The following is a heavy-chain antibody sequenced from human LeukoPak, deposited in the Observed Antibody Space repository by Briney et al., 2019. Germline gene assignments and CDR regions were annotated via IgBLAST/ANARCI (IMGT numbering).Heavy chain of an antibody. J-gene: IGHJ3*02. CDR2: IYDSGST. V-gene: IGHV4-30-4*01. CDR1: GASIRSGDYY. D-gene: IGHD2-15*01. Sequence: PSETLSLTCTVSGASIRSGDYYWSWIRQPPGKGLEWIGYIYDSGSTYYDPSLKSRITISVDTSENRFSLKLSSVTATDTAVYYCARDCSGGSCYGAFDIWGQGTMVTVSS. CDR3: ARDCSGGSCYGAFDI.